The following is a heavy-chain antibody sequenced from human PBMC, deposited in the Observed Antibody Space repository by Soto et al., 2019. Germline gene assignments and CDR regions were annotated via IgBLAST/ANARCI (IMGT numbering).Heavy chain of an antibody. V-gene: IGHV3-13*05. D-gene: IGHD2-15*01. J-gene: IGHJ6*02. CDR2: ISAAGDP. CDR3: ARGSLYCSSTSCSYGMDV. CDR1: GFTFRNYD. Sequence: GGSLRLSCEASGFTFRNYDMHWVRQGTGKGLEWVSGISAAGDPDYADSVEGRFTISRENAQNTLYLQMYSLRAGDTAVYYCARGSLYCSSTSCSYGMDVWGQGTTVTVSS.